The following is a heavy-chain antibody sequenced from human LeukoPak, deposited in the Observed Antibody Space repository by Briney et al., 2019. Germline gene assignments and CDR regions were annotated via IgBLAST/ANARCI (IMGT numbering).Heavy chain of an antibody. CDR1: GFTFSSYA. Sequence: GGSLRLSCAASGFTFSSYAMHWVRQAPGKGLEWVAVISYDGSNKYYADSVKGRFTISRDNSKNTLYLQMNSLRAEDTAVYYCARDRGHFWSGYYPDYYFDYWGQGTLVTVSS. V-gene: IGHV3-30-3*01. CDR2: ISYDGSNK. J-gene: IGHJ4*02. D-gene: IGHD3-3*02. CDR3: ARDRGHFWSGYYPDYYFDY.